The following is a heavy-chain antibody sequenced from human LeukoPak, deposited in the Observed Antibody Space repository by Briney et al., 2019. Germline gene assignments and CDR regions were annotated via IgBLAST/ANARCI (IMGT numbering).Heavy chain of an antibody. CDR1: GFTFSSYS. V-gene: IGHV3-21*01. J-gene: IGHJ1*01. CDR2: ISSSSSYI. D-gene: IGHD4-17*01. Sequence: GGSLRLSCVASGFTFSSYSMNWVRQAPGKGLEWVSSISSSSSYIYYADSVKGRFTISRDNAKNSLYLQMNSLRAEDTAVYYCARDYGDYGYFQHWGQGTLVTVSS. CDR3: ARDYGDYGYFQH.